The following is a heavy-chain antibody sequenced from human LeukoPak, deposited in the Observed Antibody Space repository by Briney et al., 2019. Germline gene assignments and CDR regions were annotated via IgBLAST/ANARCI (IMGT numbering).Heavy chain of an antibody. CDR1: GYTFTSYY. CDR3: ARDRSGGYYYYYMDV. Sequence: ASVKVSCKASGYTFTSYYMRWVRQAPGQGLEWMGWINPNSGGTNYAQKFQGRVTMTRDTSISTAYMELSRLRSDDTAVYYCARDRSGGYYYYYMDVWGKGTTVTVSS. V-gene: IGHV1-2*02. D-gene: IGHD1-26*01. CDR2: INPNSGGT. J-gene: IGHJ6*03.